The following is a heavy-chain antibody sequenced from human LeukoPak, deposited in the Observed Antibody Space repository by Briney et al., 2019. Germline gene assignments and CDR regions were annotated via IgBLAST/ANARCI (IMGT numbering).Heavy chain of an antibody. V-gene: IGHV1-3*01. CDR1: GYTFTTYA. CDR3: ATGSHGSYQTFDY. Sequence: ASVKVSCKASGYTFTTYAMHWVRQAPGQRLEWMGWINAGNGNTKYSQKFLGRVTITRDTSASTAYMELSSLRSEDTAVYYCATGSHGSYQTFDYWGQGTQVTVSS. CDR2: INAGNGNT. J-gene: IGHJ4*02. D-gene: IGHD1-26*01.